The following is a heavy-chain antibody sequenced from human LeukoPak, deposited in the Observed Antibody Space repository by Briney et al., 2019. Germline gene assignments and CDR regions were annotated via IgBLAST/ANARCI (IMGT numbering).Heavy chain of an antibody. J-gene: IGHJ5*02. V-gene: IGHV7-4-1*02. CDR3: ARDLIGWQWLVRPNWFDP. Sequence: EASVKVSCKASGYTFTSYAMNWVRQAPGQGLEWMGWINTNTGNPTYAQGFTGRFVFPLDTSVSTAYLQISSLKAEDTAVYYCARDLIGWQWLVRPNWFDPWGQGTLVTVSS. CDR2: INTNTGNP. CDR1: GYTFTSYA. D-gene: IGHD6-19*01.